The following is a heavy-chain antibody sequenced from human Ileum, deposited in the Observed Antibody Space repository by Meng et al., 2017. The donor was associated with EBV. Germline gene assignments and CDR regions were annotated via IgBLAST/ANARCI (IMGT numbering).Heavy chain of an antibody. V-gene: IGHV4-34*01. J-gene: IGHJ5*02. CDR1: GGSFNDYY. CDR3: ARYGRCNGNSFYCFDP. Sequence: VRLQQWGTGLLTPSATLSLTCAVYGGSFNDYYWTWLRQPPGKGLEWIGEIDQSGYTKFNPSLSSRATISRDTSNNQFSLRLNSVTAADTALYYCARYGRCNGNSFYCFDPWGQGTLVTVSS. CDR2: IDQSGYT. D-gene: IGHD4-23*01.